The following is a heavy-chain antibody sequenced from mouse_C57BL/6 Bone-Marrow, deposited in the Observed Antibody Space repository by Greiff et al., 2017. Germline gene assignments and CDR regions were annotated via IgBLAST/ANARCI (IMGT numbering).Heavy chain of an antibody. D-gene: IGHD2-1*01. V-gene: IGHV5-15*01. CDR2: ISNLAYSI. CDR3: ARIYYGNQAWFAY. Sequence: DVKLVESGGGLVQPGGSLKLSCAASGFTFSDYGMAWVRQAPRKGPEWVAFISNLAYSIYHADTVTGRFTISRENAKNTLYLEMSSLRSEDTAMYYCARIYYGNQAWFAYWGQGTLVTVSA. CDR1: GFTFSDYG. J-gene: IGHJ3*01.